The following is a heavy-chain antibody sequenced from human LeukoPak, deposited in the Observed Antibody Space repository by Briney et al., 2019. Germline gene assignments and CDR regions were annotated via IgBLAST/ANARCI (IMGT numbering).Heavy chain of an antibody. CDR1: GFTFSSYA. D-gene: IGHD3-10*01. CDR3: AKESGVRGVTPGYFDY. J-gene: IGHJ4*02. Sequence: GGSLRLSCAASGFTFSSYAMSWVRQAPGKGLEWVSAISGSGAGTYYADSVKGRFTISRDNSKNTLYLQMNSLRAEDMAGYYCAKESGVRGVTPGYFDYWGQGTLVTVSS. CDR2: ISGSGAGT. V-gene: IGHV3-23*01.